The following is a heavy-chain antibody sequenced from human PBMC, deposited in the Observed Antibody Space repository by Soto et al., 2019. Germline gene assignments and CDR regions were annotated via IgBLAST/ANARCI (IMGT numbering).Heavy chain of an antibody. D-gene: IGHD2-15*01. Sequence: EASVKVSCKASGGTFSSDAFSWVRQAPGQGLEWMGGIIPTSGTANYAQKFQGRATITADESTSTAYMELSSLTSEDTAVYFCARGQGYCSGGICYYYYYGMDVWGQGTTVTVSS. CDR1: GGTFSSDA. J-gene: IGHJ6*02. CDR2: IIPTSGTA. V-gene: IGHV1-69*13. CDR3: ARGQGYCSGGICYYYYYGMDV.